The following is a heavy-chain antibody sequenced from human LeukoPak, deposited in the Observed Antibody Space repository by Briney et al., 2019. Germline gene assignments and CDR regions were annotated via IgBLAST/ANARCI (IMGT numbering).Heavy chain of an antibody. CDR2: ISAYNGNT. J-gene: IGHJ3*02. D-gene: IGHD2-15*01. Sequence: ASVKVSCKASGYTFTSYGISWVRQAPGQGLEWMGWISAYNGNTNYAQKLQGRVTMTTDTSTSTAYMELRSLRSDDTAVYYCARETQVVVEAEVNDAFDIWGQGTMVTVSS. V-gene: IGHV1-18*01. CDR3: ARETQVVVEAEVNDAFDI. CDR1: GYTFTSYG.